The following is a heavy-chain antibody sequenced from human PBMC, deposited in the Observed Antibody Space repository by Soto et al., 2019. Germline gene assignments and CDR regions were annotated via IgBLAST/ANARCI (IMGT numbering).Heavy chain of an antibody. CDR2: IYYSGST. D-gene: IGHD3-3*01. V-gene: IGHV4-39*07. CDR3: VRSVILSGGSYQGLIRLHYFDT. J-gene: IGHJ4*02. CDR1: GGSISSSSYY. Sequence: SETLSLTCTVSGGSISSSSYYWGWIRQPPGKGLEWIGSIYYSGSTYYNPSLKSRVTLSLDVSKNEFYLAVNSVTAADTAVYYCVRSVILSGGSYQGLIRLHYFDTWGPGTLVTVSS.